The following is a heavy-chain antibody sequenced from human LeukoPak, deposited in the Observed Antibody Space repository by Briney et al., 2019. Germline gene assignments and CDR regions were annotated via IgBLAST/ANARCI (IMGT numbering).Heavy chain of an antibody. CDR2: IYYSGST. CDR3: ARAISTVSPSY. CDR1: GGSFSGYY. V-gene: IGHV4-34*01. J-gene: IGHJ4*02. D-gene: IGHD4-17*01. Sequence: SETLSLTCAVYGGSFSGYYWSWIRQPPGKGLEWIGSIYYSGSTYYNPSLRSRATISVDTSKNQFSLKLSSVTAADTAVYYCARAISTVSPSYWGQGTLVTVSS.